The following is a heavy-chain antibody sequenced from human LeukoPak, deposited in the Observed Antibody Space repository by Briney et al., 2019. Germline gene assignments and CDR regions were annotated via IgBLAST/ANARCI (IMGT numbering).Heavy chain of an antibody. D-gene: IGHD3-9*01. CDR3: ARGRVLRYFDWLSHKYYFDY. V-gene: IGHV1-69*05. Sequence: ASVKVSCKASGGTFSSYAISWVRQAPGQGLEWMGGIIPIFGTANYAQKFQGRVTMTRNTSISTAYMELSSLRSEDTAVYYCARGRVLRYFDWLSHKYYFDYWGQGTLVTVSS. CDR1: GGTFSSYA. J-gene: IGHJ4*02. CDR2: IIPIFGTA.